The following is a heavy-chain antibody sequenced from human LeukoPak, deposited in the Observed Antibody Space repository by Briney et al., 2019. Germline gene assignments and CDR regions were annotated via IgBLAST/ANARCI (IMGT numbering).Heavy chain of an antibody. Sequence: GGSLRLSCVASGFTFTNYWMHWVRQAPGKGLVWVARMNSDASSTSYAASVKGRFSISRDNAKKTLYLQMNSLRAEDTAVYYCARGPDYGGPLRGQGTLVTVSP. V-gene: IGHV3-74*01. CDR1: GFTFTNYW. CDR2: MNSDASST. D-gene: IGHD4-23*01. J-gene: IGHJ4*02. CDR3: ARGPDYGGPL.